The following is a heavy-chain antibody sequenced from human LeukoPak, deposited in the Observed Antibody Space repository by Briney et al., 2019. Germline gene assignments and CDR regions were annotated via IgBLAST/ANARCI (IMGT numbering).Heavy chain of an antibody. Sequence: PSETLSLTCTVSGYSISSGYYWGWIRPPPGKGLEWIGSIYHSGSTYYNPSLKSRVTISVDTSKNQFSLKLSSVTAADTAVYYCARAGIRLVSSIDYWGQGTLVTVSS. CDR1: GYSISSGYY. CDR2: IYHSGST. J-gene: IGHJ4*02. V-gene: IGHV4-38-2*02. CDR3: ARAGIRLVSSIDY. D-gene: IGHD6-19*01.